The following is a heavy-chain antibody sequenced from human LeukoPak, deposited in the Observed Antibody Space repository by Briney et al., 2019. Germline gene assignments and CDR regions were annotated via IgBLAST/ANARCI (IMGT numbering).Heavy chain of an antibody. CDR2: ISGSGIIT. V-gene: IGHV3-23*01. CDR3: AKDSAI. CDR1: GFTFSIYA. J-gene: IGHJ4*02. D-gene: IGHD5-18*01. Sequence: GGSLRLSCAASGFTFSIYAMSWVRQAPGKGLEWVSSISGSGIITYYADSVKGRFTISRDNTKNTLYLQMNSLRVEDTAVYYCAKDSAIRGQGTLVTVSS.